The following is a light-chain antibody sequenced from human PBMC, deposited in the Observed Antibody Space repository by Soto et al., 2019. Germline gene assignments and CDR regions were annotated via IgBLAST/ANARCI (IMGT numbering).Light chain of an antibody. V-gene: IGLV2-23*02. CDR2: EVS. CDR1: SSDVGSYNL. J-gene: IGLJ1*01. Sequence: QSVLTQPASVSGSPGQSITISCTGTSSDVGSYNLVSWYQHHPGKAPKVMIYEVSKRPSGDSNRFSGSKSGNTASLTISGLQAEDEADYYCCSYAGSGADVFGTGTKLTVL. CDR3: CSYAGSGADV.